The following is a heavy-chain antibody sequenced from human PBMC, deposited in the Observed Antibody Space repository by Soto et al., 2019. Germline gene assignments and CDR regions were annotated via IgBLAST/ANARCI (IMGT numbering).Heavy chain of an antibody. D-gene: IGHD3-3*01. CDR3: ARGEGYYDFWSGYSGYFDY. V-gene: IGHV4-4*02. J-gene: IGHJ4*02. Sequence: PSETLSLTCAVSGGSISSSNWWSWVRQPPGKGLEWIGEIYHSGSTNYNPSLKSRVTISVDKSKNQFSLKLSSVTAADTAVYYCARGEGYYDFWSGYSGYFDYWGQGTLVTVSS. CDR1: GGSISSSNW. CDR2: IYHSGST.